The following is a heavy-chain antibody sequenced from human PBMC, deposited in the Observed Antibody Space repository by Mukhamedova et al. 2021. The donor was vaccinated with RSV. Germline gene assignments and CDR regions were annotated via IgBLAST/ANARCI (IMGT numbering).Heavy chain of an antibody. Sequence: VRQAPGKGLEWVANIKQDGSEKYYVDSVKGRFTISRDNAKNSLYLQMNSLRAEDTAVYYCARGGGNWNFDAFDIWGPGTMVTVSS. CDR2: IKQDGSEK. CDR3: ARGGGNWNFDAFDI. D-gene: IGHD1-7*01. J-gene: IGHJ3*02. V-gene: IGHV3-7*03.